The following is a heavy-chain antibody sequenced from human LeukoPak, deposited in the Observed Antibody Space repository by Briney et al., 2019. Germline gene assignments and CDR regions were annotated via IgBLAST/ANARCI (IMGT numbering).Heavy chain of an antibody. Sequence: SETLSLTCTVSGGSISSYYWSWIRQPPGKGLEWIGYIYYSGSTNYKPSLKSRVTISVDTSKNQFSLKLSSVTAADTAVYYCASNRDLREFDYWGQGTLVTVSS. J-gene: IGHJ4*02. D-gene: IGHD2/OR15-2a*01. CDR3: ASNRDLREFDY. CDR2: IYYSGST. V-gene: IGHV4-59*01. CDR1: GGSISSYY.